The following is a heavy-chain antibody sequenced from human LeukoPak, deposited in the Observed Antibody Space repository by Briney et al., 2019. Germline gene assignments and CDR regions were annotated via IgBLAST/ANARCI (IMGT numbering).Heavy chain of an antibody. Sequence: GGSLRLSCAASGFTFSSYSMNWVRQAPGKGLEWVSDINGSGGSTYYADSVNGRFTISRDNSKNTLYLQMNSLRAEDTAAYYCAKRGTIWGQGTMVTVSS. CDR2: INGSGGST. D-gene: IGHD3-16*01. V-gene: IGHV3-23*01. J-gene: IGHJ3*02. CDR1: GFTFSSYS. CDR3: AKRGTI.